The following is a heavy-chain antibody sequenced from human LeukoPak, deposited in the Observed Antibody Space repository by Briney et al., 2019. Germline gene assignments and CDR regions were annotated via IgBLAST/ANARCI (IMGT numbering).Heavy chain of an antibody. V-gene: IGHV3-74*01. CDR2: INSDGSCT. CDR3: VSFYETY. J-gene: IGHJ4*02. D-gene: IGHD2/OR15-2a*01. Sequence: KGLVWVSHINSDGSCTSYADSVKGRFTISKDNAKNTVYLQMNSLRAEDTAVYYCVSFYETYWGRGTLVTVSS.